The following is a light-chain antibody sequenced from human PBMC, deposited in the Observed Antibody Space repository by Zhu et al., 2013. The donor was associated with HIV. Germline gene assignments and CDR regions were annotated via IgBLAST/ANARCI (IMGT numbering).Light chain of an antibody. CDR3: NSRDSSGNHWV. CDR2: GKN. Sequence: SSELTQDPAVSVALGQTVRITCQGDSLRSYYASWYQQKAGQAPVLVIYGKNNRPSGIPDRLSGSSSGNTASLTITGAQAEDEADYCCNSRDSSGNHWVFGGGTKVTVL. J-gene: IGLJ3*02. CDR1: SLRSYY. V-gene: IGLV3-19*01.